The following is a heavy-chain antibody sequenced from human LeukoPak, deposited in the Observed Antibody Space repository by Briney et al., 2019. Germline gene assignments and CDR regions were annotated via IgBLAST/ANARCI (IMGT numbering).Heavy chain of an antibody. CDR1: GYSFITYW. J-gene: IGHJ4*02. D-gene: IGHD3-22*01. CDR2: IYPGDSDT. Sequence: GESLKISCKGSGYSFITYWIGWVRQMPGKGLEWMGIIYPGDSDTRYSPSFQGQVTISADKSINTAYLQWSSLKASDTAMYYCARLYSSGSYRAFDYRGQGTLVTVAS. V-gene: IGHV5-51*01. CDR3: ARLYSSGSYRAFDY.